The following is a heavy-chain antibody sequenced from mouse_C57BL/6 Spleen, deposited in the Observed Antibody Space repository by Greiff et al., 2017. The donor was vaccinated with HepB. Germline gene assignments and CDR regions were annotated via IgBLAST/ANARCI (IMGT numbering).Heavy chain of an antibody. CDR1: GYTFTSYG. Sequence: QVQLQQSGAELARPGASVKLSCKASGYTFTSYGISWVKQRTGQGLEWIGEIYHRSGNTYYNEKLKGKATLTADKSSSTAYMELRSLTSEDSAVNFCARRDSNGGCFDVWGTGTTVTVSA. CDR2: IYHRSGNT. V-gene: IGHV1-81*01. D-gene: IGHD3-3*01. J-gene: IGHJ1*03. CDR3: ARRDSNGGCFDV.